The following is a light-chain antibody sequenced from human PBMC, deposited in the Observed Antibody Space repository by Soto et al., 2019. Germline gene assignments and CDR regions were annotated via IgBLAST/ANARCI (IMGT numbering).Light chain of an antibody. CDR3: QAWDSRTVV. J-gene: IGLJ2*01. Sequence: SYELTQPPSVSVSPGQTASITCSGDQLGGKYLSWYQQRPGQSPVVVIYQNNKRPSGIPERFSGSNSGNTATLTISGSQAMDEADYFCQAWDSRTVVFGGGTKLTVL. V-gene: IGLV3-1*01. CDR2: QNN. CDR1: QLGGKY.